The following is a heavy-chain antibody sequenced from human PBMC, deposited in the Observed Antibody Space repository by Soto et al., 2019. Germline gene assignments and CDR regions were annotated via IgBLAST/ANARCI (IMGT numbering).Heavy chain of an antibody. CDR2: INPKSGGT. D-gene: IGHD2-8*01. CDR1: GYSFTDYH. J-gene: IGHJ6*02. V-gene: IGHV1-2*04. Sequence: QVQLVQSGAEVKKPGASVRVSCKASGYSFTDYHIHWVRQAPGQGLEWLGRINPKSGGTSTAQKFHGWGTMTRDRSISTVYMELTRLRSDDTAVYFCARGHSTDCSNGVCSFFYNHEMDVWGQGTTVTVSS. CDR3: ARGHSTDCSNGVCSFFYNHEMDV.